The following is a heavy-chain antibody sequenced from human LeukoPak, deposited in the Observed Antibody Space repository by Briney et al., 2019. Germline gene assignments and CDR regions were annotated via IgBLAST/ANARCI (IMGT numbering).Heavy chain of an antibody. Sequence: GASVKVSCKPSGCTFKSYGIRWVGQAPGQCLERMVWLSAYNGNTNYAQKLQGRVTMTTDTSTSTAYMELRSLRSDDTAVYYCARDRVLSYCSGGSCYFGYWGQGTLVTVSS. V-gene: IGHV1-18*01. CDR2: LSAYNGNT. J-gene: IGHJ4*02. CDR1: GCTFKSYG. CDR3: ARDRVLSYCSGGSCYFGY. D-gene: IGHD2-15*01.